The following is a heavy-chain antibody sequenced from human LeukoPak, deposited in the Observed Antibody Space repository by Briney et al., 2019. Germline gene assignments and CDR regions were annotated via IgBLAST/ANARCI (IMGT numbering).Heavy chain of an antibody. V-gene: IGHV4-61*01. Sequence: SETLSLTCTVSGGSVSSGSYYWSWIRQPPGKGLEWIVYIYYSGSTNYNPSLKSRVTISVDTSKNQFSLKLSSVTAADTAVYYCARQNYDILTGYHNWFDPWGQGTLVTVSS. J-gene: IGHJ5*02. CDR2: IYYSGST. CDR3: ARQNYDILTGYHNWFDP. CDR1: GGSVSSGSYY. D-gene: IGHD3-9*01.